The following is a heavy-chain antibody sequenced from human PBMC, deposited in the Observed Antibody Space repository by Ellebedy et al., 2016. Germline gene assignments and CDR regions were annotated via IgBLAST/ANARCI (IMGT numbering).Heavy chain of an antibody. J-gene: IGHJ5*02. CDR3: ARVDYSNWFDP. D-gene: IGHD4-11*01. CDR1: GFTFSSYA. Sequence: GGSLRLSXAASGFTFSSYAMSWVRQAPGKGLEWVANINGDGSDKYYVDSVKGRFTISRDNTKNSLYLQMNSLRAEDTAVYYCARVDYSNWFDPWGQGTLVTVSS. V-gene: IGHV3-7*01. CDR2: INGDGSDK.